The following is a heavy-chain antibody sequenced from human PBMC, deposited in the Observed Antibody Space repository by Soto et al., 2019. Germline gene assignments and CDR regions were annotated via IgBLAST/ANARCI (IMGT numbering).Heavy chain of an antibody. D-gene: IGHD5-18*01. Sequence: QAQLVECGGGVGQPGRSLRLSCAASGFAFSSYGMHWVRQAPGTGLEWVAVISYDGSLQHYADSVKGRFTISRDNSKNMVLLQMSSLRAEDTAVYYCVSDRGYGHASVPYSWGQGTLVSVSS. CDR2: ISYDGSLQ. J-gene: IGHJ4*02. CDR3: VSDRGYGHASVPYS. V-gene: IGHV3-30*03. CDR1: GFAFSSYG.